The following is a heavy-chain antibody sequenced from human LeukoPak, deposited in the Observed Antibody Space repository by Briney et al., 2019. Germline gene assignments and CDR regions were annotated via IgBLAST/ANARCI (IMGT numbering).Heavy chain of an antibody. D-gene: IGHD2-21*01. CDR1: GGSFSGYY. J-gene: IGHJ5*02. V-gene: IGHV4-34*01. CDR3: VRLPKYSTASCFDP. CDR2: IYYTGSS. Sequence: SETLSLTCAVYGGSFSGYYWSWIRQPPGKGLEWVATIYYTGSSYYNPSLKTRVSMSIDTSTNQFSLKVTSVTAADTAVYYCVRLPKYSTASCFDPWGQGTLVTVSS.